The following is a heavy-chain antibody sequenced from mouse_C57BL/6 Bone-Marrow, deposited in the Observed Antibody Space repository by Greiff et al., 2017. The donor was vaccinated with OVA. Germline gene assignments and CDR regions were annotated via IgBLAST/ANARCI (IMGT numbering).Heavy chain of an antibody. Sequence: DVHLVESGGDLVKPGGSLKLSCAASGFTFSSYGMSWVRQTPDKRLEWVATISSGGSYTYYPDSVKGRFTISRDNAKNTLYLQMSSLKSEDTAMYYCARHYYGSSPFAYWGQGTLVTVSA. V-gene: IGHV5-6*01. J-gene: IGHJ3*01. CDR3: ARHYYGSSPFAY. CDR2: ISSGGSYT. D-gene: IGHD1-1*01. CDR1: GFTFSSYG.